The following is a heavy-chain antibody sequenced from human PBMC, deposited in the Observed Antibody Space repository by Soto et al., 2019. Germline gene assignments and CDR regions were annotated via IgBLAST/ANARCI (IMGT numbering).Heavy chain of an antibody. CDR1: GDSVSSGGYY. J-gene: IGHJ6*04. CDR2: IYYSGST. CDR3: ARIPTMIERRRGYYYYGMDV. D-gene: IGHD3-22*01. Sequence: PSETLSLTCTVSGDSVSSGGYYWGWIRQPPGKGLEWIGSIYYSGSTYYNPSLKSRVTISVDMSKNQFSLKLSSVTAADTAVYYCARIPTMIERRRGYYYYGMDVWGKGTTVTVSS. V-gene: IGHV4-39*01.